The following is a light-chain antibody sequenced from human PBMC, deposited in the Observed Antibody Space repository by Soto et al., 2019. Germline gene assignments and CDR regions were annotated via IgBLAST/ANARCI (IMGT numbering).Light chain of an antibody. CDR3: QQSYSTRWT. V-gene: IGKV1-39*01. Sequence: DIQMTQSPSSLSASVGDRVTITCRASQSISSYLNWYQQKPGKAPKLLIYAASSLQSGVPSRFSGSGSGTDFTLTISSRQLEDFATYYCQQSYSTRWTFGQGTKVEIK. CDR2: AAS. CDR1: QSISSY. J-gene: IGKJ1*01.